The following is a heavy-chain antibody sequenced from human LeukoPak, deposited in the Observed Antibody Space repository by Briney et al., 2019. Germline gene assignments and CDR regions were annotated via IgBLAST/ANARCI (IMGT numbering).Heavy chain of an antibody. CDR3: ARLPRAGSGSYYPQTYFDY. J-gene: IGHJ4*02. D-gene: IGHD3-10*01. Sequence: PSETLSLTCTVSGGSISSSSYYWGWIRQPPGKGLEWIGSIYYSGSTYYNPSLKSRVTISVDTSKNQFSPKLSSVTAADTAVYYCARLPRAGSGSYYPQTYFDYWGQGTLVTVSS. CDR2: IYYSGST. CDR1: GGSISSSSYY. V-gene: IGHV4-39*01.